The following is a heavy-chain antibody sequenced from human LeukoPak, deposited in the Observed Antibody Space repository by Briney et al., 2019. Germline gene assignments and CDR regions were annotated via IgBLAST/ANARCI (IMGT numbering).Heavy chain of an antibody. CDR1: GFTFSSYG. CDR2: LSDGGLST. J-gene: IGHJ4*02. V-gene: IGHV3-23*01. Sequence: GGSLRLSCAASGFTFSSYGMSWVRHAPGKGLGWVSGLSDGGLSTYQADSVKGRFTISRDNSKNTLYLQMNSLRGEDTPVYYCAKDAEGPLDYWGQGTLVTVSS. CDR3: AKDAEGPLDY. D-gene: IGHD1-14*01.